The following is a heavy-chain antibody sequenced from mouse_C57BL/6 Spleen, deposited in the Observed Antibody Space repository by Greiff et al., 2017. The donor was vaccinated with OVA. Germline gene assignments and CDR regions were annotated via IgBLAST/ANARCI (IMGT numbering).Heavy chain of an antibody. CDR2: IWSGGST. J-gene: IGHJ4*01. Sequence: QVQLKESGPGLVQPSQSLSITCTVSGFSLTSYGVHWVRQSPGKGLEWLGVIWSGGSTDYNAAFISRLSISKDNSKSQVFFKMNSLQADDTAIYYCARNSPITTVVARSYAMDYWGQGTSVTVSS. CDR3: ARNSPITTVVARSYAMDY. CDR1: GFSLTSYG. V-gene: IGHV2-2*01. D-gene: IGHD1-1*01.